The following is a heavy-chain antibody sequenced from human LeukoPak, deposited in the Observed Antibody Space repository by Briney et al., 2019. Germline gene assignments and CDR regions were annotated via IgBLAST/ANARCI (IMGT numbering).Heavy chain of an antibody. D-gene: IGHD3-10*01. CDR1: GYTFTGYY. V-gene: IGHV1-2*02. CDR3: ARDLFGYYGSGSHY. Sequence: VASVKVSCKASGYTFTGYYMHWVRQAPGQGLEWMGWINPNSGGTNYAQKFQGRVTMTRDTSISTAYMELSRLRSDDTAVYYCARDLFGYYGSGSHYWGQGTLVTVSS. CDR2: INPNSGGT. J-gene: IGHJ4*02.